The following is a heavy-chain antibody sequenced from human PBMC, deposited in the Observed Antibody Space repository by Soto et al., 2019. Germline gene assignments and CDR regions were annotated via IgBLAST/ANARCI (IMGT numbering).Heavy chain of an antibody. J-gene: IGHJ4*02. Sequence: GGSLRLSCAASGFTFSSYSMSWVRQAPGKGLEWVSGFRTGADDGTTYYADSVKGRFTISRDISKNTLFLQMNSLRAEDTAIYYCAKKVNSGPGSQYFDYWGQGTLVTVSS. CDR3: AKKVNSGPGSQYFDY. D-gene: IGHD3-10*01. V-gene: IGHV3-23*01. CDR2: FRTGADDGTT. CDR1: GFTFSSYS.